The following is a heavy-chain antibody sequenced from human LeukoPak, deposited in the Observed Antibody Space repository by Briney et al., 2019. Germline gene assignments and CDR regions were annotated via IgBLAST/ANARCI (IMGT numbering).Heavy chain of an antibody. D-gene: IGHD3-16*02. J-gene: IGHJ4*02. CDR1: GFTFSDHY. CDR2: IGRSGSPI. CDR3: AREGKNAYVWGSSRQASYFDS. Sequence: NPGGSLRLSCVVSGFTFSDHYMSWIRQAPGKGLEWISYIGRSGSPIHYADSVKGRFTISRDNSKNTLYLQMNSLRAEDTAVYYCAREGKNAYVWGSSRQASYFDSWGQGTLVTVSP. V-gene: IGHV3-11*04.